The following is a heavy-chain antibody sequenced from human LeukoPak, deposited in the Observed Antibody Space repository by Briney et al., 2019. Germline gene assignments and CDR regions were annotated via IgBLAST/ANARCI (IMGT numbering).Heavy chain of an antibody. Sequence: PSETLSLTCGASGYSISSGYYWGWIRQPPGKGLEWIGSIYHSGSTYYNPSLKSRVTISVDTSKNQFSLKLSSVTAADTAVYYCARNHSSGWFDYWGQGTLVTVSS. J-gene: IGHJ4*02. V-gene: IGHV4-38-2*01. CDR1: GYSISSGYY. CDR2: IYHSGST. D-gene: IGHD6-19*01. CDR3: ARNHSSGWFDY.